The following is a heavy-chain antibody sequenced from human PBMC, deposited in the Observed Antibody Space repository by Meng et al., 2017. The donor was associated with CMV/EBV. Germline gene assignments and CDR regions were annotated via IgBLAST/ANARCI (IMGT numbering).Heavy chain of an antibody. Sequence: GGSLRLSCTASGFTFGDYAMSWVRQAPGKGLEWVGFIRSKAYGGTTEYAASVKGRFTISRDDSKSIAYLQMNSLKTEDTAVYYCTRGYGGMGYWGQGTLVTVSS. J-gene: IGHJ4*02. CDR2: IRSKAYGGTT. V-gene: IGHV3-49*04. D-gene: IGHD2-15*01. CDR1: GFTFGDYA. CDR3: TRGYGGMGY.